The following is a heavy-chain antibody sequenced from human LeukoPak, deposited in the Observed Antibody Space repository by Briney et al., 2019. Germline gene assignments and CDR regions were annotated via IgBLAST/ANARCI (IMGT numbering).Heavy chain of an antibody. CDR1: GFTFSSYA. Sequence: GGSLRLSCAASGFTFSSYAMSWVRQAPGKGLEWVGFIRSKAYGGTTEYAASVKGRFTISRDDSKSIAYLQMNSLKTEDTAVYYCTRVGYSSSWYAWFDPWGQGTLVTVSS. D-gene: IGHD6-13*01. J-gene: IGHJ5*02. V-gene: IGHV3-49*04. CDR2: IRSKAYGGTT. CDR3: TRVGYSSSWYAWFDP.